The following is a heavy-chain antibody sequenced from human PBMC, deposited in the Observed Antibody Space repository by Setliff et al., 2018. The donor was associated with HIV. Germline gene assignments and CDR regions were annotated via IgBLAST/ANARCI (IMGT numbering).Heavy chain of an antibody. CDR2: ININTGNP. CDR3: ARGLRSYPSGTLYYYYMDV. Sequence: ASVKVSCKASGYSFSNYAMNWVRQAPGEGLEWMGWININTGNPTYAQEFTGRFVFSVDTSVSTAYLQISSLKAEDTAVYYCARGLRSYPSGTLYYYYMDVWGKGTTVTVSS. J-gene: IGHJ6*03. D-gene: IGHD3-10*01. CDR1: GYSFSNYA. V-gene: IGHV7-4-1*02.